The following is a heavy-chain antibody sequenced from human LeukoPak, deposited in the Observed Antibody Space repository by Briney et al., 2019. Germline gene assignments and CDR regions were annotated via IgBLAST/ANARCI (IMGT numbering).Heavy chain of an antibody. CDR2: INHSGST. J-gene: IGHJ4*02. Sequence: SETLSLTCAVYGGSFSGYYWSWIRQPPGKGLEWIGEINHSGSTNYNPSLKSRVTISVDTSKNQFSLKLSSVTAADTAVYYCARGYGITGTTFDHWGQGTLVTVSS. CDR3: ARGYGITGTTFDH. V-gene: IGHV4-34*01. D-gene: IGHD1-7*01. CDR1: GGSFSGYY.